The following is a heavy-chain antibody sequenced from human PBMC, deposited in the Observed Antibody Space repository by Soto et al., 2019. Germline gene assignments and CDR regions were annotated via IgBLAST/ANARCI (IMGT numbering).Heavy chain of an antibody. CDR3: ARGGFSYGTGIEH. Sequence: GGSLRLSCAASGFSISRYWMSWVRQAPGRGLEWVADKKQDGSEEYYVDSVKGRFTVSRDNAKNSVYLQLTSLRVEDTALYYCARGGFSYGTGIEHWGQGALVTVSS. CDR1: GFSISRYW. J-gene: IGHJ5*02. V-gene: IGHV3-7*01. CDR2: KKQDGSEE. D-gene: IGHD5-18*01.